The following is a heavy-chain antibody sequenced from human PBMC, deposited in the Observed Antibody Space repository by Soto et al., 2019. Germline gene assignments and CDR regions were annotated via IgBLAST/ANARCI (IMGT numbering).Heavy chain of an antibody. V-gene: IGHV3-23*01. Sequence: PGGSLRLSCAASGFTFSSYSMSWVRQAPGKGLEWVSGFRTGADDGTTYYADSVKGRFTISRDISKNTLFLQMNSLRAEATAIYYCAKKVNSGPGGQYFDYWGQGTLVTVSS. J-gene: IGHJ4*02. CDR3: AKKVNSGPGGQYFDY. CDR2: FRTGADDGTT. CDR1: GFTFSSYS. D-gene: IGHD3-10*01.